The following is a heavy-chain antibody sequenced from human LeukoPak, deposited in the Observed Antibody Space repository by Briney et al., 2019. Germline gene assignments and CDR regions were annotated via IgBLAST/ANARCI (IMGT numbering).Heavy chain of an antibody. CDR1: GFTFSSYA. V-gene: IGHV3-30*04. CDR3: ARPGYSSSWFTIYFDY. J-gene: IGHJ4*02. CDR2: ISYDGSNK. D-gene: IGHD6-13*01. Sequence: PGGSLRLSCAASGFTFSSYAMHWVRQAPGKGLEWVAVISYDGSNKYYADCVKGRFTISRDNSKNTLYLQMNSLRAEDTAVYYCARPGYSSSWFTIYFDYWGQGTLVTVSS.